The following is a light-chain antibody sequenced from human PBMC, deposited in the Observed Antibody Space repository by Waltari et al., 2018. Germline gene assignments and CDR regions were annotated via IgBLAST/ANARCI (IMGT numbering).Light chain of an antibody. CDR1: QGINTN. CDR2: AAS. CDR3: QQSYTAPMYT. V-gene: IGKV1-39*01. Sequence: DIQMTQSPSSLAASVGDRVTITCRASQGINTNLNWYQHKPGKAPKVLIYAASTLKSGVPSRFSGSGSGTDFTLTISSLQPEDFAVYYCQQSYTAPMYTFGQGTKLEV. J-gene: IGKJ2*01.